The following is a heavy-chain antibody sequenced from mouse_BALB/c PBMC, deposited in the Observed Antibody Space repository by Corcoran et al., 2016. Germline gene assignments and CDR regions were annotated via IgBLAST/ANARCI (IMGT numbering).Heavy chain of an antibody. CDR1: GSSFTSYY. V-gene: IGHV1-66*01. J-gene: IGHJ2*01. D-gene: IGHD3-2*01. CDR3: AKTARATYYFDY. Sequence: QVQLQQSGPELVKPGASVKISCKASGSSFTSYYIHWVKQRPGQGLEWIGWIFPGSGNTKYNEKFKGKATLTADTSSSTAYMQLSSLTSEDSAVYFCAKTARATYYFDYWGQGTTLTVSS. CDR2: IFPGSGNT.